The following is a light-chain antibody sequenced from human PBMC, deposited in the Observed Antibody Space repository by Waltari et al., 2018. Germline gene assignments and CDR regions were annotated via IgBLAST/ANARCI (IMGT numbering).Light chain of an antibody. CDR3: SSVDNNFKGV. V-gene: IGLV3-10*01. Sequence: SYELTQPPSVLVPPGQTARITRYGATLPRKFAYWYQQKSGQAPVLVIFEDNKRPSGIPERFSGSLSGTTATLTISGAQVEDEADYYCSSVDNNFKGVFGAGTKVTVL. CDR2: EDN. CDR1: TLPRKF. J-gene: IGLJ1*01.